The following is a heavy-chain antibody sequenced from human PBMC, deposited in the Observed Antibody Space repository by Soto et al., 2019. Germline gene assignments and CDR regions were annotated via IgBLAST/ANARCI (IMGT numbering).Heavy chain of an antibody. CDR3: ARGGYSYGFDY. V-gene: IGHV1-46*01. CDR2: INPTGGST. Sequence: QVQLVQSGAEVRKPGASVKVSCKASGYTFTSYYMHWVRQAPGQGLEWMGIINPTGGSTTYAQKFQGRVTMTRDTSTSTVYMEMSSLRSEDTAVYYCARGGYSYGFDYWGQGTLVTVSS. D-gene: IGHD5-18*01. J-gene: IGHJ4*02. CDR1: GYTFTSYY.